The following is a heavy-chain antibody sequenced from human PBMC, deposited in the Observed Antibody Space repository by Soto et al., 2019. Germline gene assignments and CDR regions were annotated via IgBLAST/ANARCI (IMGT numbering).Heavy chain of an antibody. V-gene: IGHV3-23*01. Sequence: GGSLRLSCAASGFTFSSYAMNWVRQAPGKGLGWVSVISGSGDSTYYADSVKGQFTISRDNSKNTLYLQMNSLRAEDTAVYYCAKRSSSXXXDYXGQGTLVTVSS. CDR2: ISGSGDST. J-gene: IGHJ4*02. CDR1: GFTFSSYA. D-gene: IGHD2-2*01. CDR3: AKRSSSXXXDY.